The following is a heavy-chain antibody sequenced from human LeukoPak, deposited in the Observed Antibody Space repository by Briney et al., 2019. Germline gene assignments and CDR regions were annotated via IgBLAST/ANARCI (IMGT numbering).Heavy chain of an antibody. V-gene: IGHV1-69*04. D-gene: IGHD2-2*01. CDR1: EGAFSNYA. CDR2: IIPILDIP. J-gene: IGHJ6*02. Sequence: SVKVSCKVSEGAFSNYAIGWVRQAPGQGLEWMGRIIPILDIPNYAQKFQGSVTITADRSTSAAYMEMSSLRSEDTAVYYCVRDRGYCESTTCYESLDVWGQGTTVTVSS. CDR3: VRDRGYCESTTCYESLDV.